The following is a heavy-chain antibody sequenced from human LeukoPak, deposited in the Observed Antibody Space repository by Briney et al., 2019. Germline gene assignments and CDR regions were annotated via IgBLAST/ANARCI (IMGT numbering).Heavy chain of an antibody. V-gene: IGHV3-73*01. Sequence: PGGSLRLSCAASGFTFSGSAMHWVRQASGKGLEWVGRIRSKANSYATAYAASVKGRFTISRDDSKNTAYLQMNGLKTEDAAVYYCTTDQDTAMAQPFDYWGQGTLVTVSS. CDR3: TTDQDTAMAQPFDY. J-gene: IGHJ4*02. D-gene: IGHD5-18*01. CDR1: GFTFSGSA. CDR2: IRSKANSYAT.